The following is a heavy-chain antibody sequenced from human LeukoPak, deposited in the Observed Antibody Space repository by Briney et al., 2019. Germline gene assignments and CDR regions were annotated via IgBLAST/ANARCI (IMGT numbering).Heavy chain of an antibody. V-gene: IGHV1-69*05. D-gene: IGHD6-19*01. Sequence: SVKVSCKASGGTFSSYAISWVRQAPGQGLEWMGGIIPIFGTANYAQKFQGRVTITRDTSASTAYMELSSLRSEDTAVYYCARDGGWQYYYGMDVWGQGTTVTVSS. CDR3: ARDGGWQYYYGMDV. CDR1: GGTFSSYA. CDR2: IIPIFGTA. J-gene: IGHJ6*02.